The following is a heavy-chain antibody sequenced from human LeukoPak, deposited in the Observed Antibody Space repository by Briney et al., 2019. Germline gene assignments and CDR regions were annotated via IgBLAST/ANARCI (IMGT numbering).Heavy chain of an antibody. CDR1: GYTFTGYY. V-gene: IGHV1-2*02. Sequence: GASVKVSCKASGYTFTGYYIHWVRQAPGQGRECVGWINPNSGGTNYAQKFQGRVTMTRDTSISTAYMELSRLRSDDTAVYYCARGGSGSYFSWLDPWSQGTLVTVSS. CDR2: INPNSGGT. CDR3: ARGGSGSYFSWLDP. D-gene: IGHD3-10*01. J-gene: IGHJ5*02.